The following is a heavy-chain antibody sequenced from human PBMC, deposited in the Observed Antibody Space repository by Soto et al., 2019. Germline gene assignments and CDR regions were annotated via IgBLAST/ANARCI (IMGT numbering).Heavy chain of an antibody. V-gene: IGHV1-3*01. CDR1: GYRFTSYA. D-gene: IGHD1-20*01. J-gene: IGHJ6*03. CDR3: ARGYSLRLYYYYMDV. Sequence: ASVKVSCAACGYRFTSYAMHWVRQAPGQRLEWMGWINAGNGNTKYSQKFQGRVTITRDTSASTAYMELSSLRSEDTAVYYCARGYSLRLYYYYMDVWGKGTTVTVSS. CDR2: INAGNGNT.